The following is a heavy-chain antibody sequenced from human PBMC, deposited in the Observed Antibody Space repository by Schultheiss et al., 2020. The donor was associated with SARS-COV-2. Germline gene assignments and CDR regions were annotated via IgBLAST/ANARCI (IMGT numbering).Heavy chain of an antibody. D-gene: IGHD3-3*01. CDR3: ASHDTIFGVVIPKFDP. V-gene: IGHV1-18*01. CDR1: GYTFTSYG. J-gene: IGHJ5*02. CDR2: ISAYNGNT. Sequence: ASVKVSCKASGYTFTSYGISWVRQAPGQGLEWMGWISAYNGNTNYAQKLQGRVTMTTDTSTSTAYMELRSLRSDDTAVYYCASHDTIFGVVIPKFDPWGQGTRVTVS.